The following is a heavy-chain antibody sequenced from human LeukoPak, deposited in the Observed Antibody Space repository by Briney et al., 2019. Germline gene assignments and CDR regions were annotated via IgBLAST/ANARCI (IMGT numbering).Heavy chain of an antibody. V-gene: IGHV4-34*01. CDR2: INHSGST. D-gene: IGHD4-17*01. CDR3: ARCDYYWFDP. CDR1: GGSFSGCY. J-gene: IGHJ5*02. Sequence: PSETLSLTCAVYGGSFSGCYWSWIRQPPGKGLEWIGEINHSGSTNYNPSLKSRVTISVDTSKNQFSLKLSSVTAADTAVYYCARCDYYWFDPWGQGTLVTVSS.